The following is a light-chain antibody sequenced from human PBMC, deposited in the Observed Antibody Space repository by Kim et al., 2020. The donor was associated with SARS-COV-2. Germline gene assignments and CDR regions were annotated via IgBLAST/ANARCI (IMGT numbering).Light chain of an antibody. V-gene: IGKV1-5*03. Sequence: DIQMTQSPSTLSASVGDRVTITCRASQSISSWLAWYQQKPGKAPKLLIYKASSLESGVPSRFSVSGSGTEFTLTISSLQPDDFSTYYCEQYKSYSWTFCQGTKVDIK. CDR1: QSISSW. CDR2: KAS. J-gene: IGKJ1*01. CDR3: EQYKSYSWT.